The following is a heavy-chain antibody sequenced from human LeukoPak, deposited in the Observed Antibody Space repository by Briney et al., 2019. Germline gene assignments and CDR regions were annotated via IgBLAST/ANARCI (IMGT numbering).Heavy chain of an antibody. J-gene: IGHJ5*02. Sequence: SETLSLICTVSGGSISSYYWSWIRQPVGKGLEWIGRIYTSGSTNYNPSLKSRVTMSVDTSKNRFSLKLSSVTAADTAVYYCARDAGCSGGSCYPNWFDPWGQGTLVTVSS. CDR1: GGSISSYY. CDR2: IYTSGST. V-gene: IGHV4-4*07. D-gene: IGHD2-15*01. CDR3: ARDAGCSGGSCYPNWFDP.